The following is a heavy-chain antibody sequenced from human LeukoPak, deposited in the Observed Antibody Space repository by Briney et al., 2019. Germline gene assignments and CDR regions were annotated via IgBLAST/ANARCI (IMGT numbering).Heavy chain of an antibody. V-gene: IGHV1-18*01. CDR3: VRVPSRDGYFNDY. D-gene: IGHD5-24*01. J-gene: IGHJ4*02. CDR2: ISANDGKT. CDR1: GFVFTSYG. Sequence: ASVKVSCKASGFVFTSYGFTWVRQAPGQGLEWMGWISANDGKTHYSERHQGRVTMTTDTVTSTAYMELRSLRSDDTAVYYCVRVPSRDGYFNDYWGQGTLVTVSS.